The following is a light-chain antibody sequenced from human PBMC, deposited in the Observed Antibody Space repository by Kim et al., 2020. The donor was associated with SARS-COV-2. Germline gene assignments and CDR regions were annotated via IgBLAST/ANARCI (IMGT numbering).Light chain of an antibody. V-gene: IGKV1-39*01. Sequence: DIQLTQSPSSLSASVGDRVTITCRSSQDITIYLNWYQQKPGKAPDLLIYAASRLQSGVPSRFSGSGSGTDFTLTINSLQPEDFATYYCQQSYSTPTWTFGQGTKVDIK. CDR2: AAS. J-gene: IGKJ1*01. CDR3: QQSYSTPTWT. CDR1: QDITIY.